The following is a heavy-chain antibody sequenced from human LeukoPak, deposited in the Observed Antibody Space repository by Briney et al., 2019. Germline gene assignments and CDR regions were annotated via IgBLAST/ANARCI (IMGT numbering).Heavy chain of an antibody. J-gene: IGHJ5*02. D-gene: IGHD4-11*01. CDR3: ARVRFTVRKENWFDP. CDR2: IYYSGST. V-gene: IGHV4-30-4*08. Sequence: SQTLSLTXTVSGGSISSGDYYWSWIRQPPGKGLEWIGYIYYSGSTYYNPSLKSRVTISVDTSKYQFSLTLSSVTAPDTAVYYCARVRFTVRKENWFDPWGQGTLVTVSS. CDR1: GGSISSGDYY.